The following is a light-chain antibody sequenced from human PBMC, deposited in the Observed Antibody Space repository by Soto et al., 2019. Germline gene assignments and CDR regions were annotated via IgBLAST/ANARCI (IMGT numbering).Light chain of an antibody. V-gene: IGKV3-20*01. CDR3: QQYGSSPPGLT. CDR2: GAS. CDR1: QSVSSSY. J-gene: IGKJ4*01. Sequence: EIVLTQSPGTLSLSPGERSTLSFRASQSVSSSYLAWYQQKPGQAPRLLIYGASSRATGIPDRFSGSGSGTDFTLTISRLEPEDFAVYYCQQYGSSPPGLTFGGGTKVDIK.